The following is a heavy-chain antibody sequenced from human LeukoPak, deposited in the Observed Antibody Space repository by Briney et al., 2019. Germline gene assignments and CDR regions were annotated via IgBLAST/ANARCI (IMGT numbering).Heavy chain of an antibody. D-gene: IGHD3-3*01. CDR2: ISNSGSTI. Sequence: GGSLRLSCAASGFTFSDYSMSWIRQAPGKGLEWVSYISNSGSTIYYADSVKGRFTISRDNTKNSLYLQMNSLRAEDTAVYYCARYGSGYFPLDFWGQGTLVTVSA. CDR3: ARYGSGYFPLDF. J-gene: IGHJ4*02. V-gene: IGHV3-11*04. CDR1: GFTFSDYS.